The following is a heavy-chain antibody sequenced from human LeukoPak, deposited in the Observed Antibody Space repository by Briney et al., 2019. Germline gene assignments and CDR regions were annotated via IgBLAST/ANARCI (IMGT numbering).Heavy chain of an antibody. Sequence: TSETLSLTCTVSGASISSGGFFWSWIRQHPGKGLEWIGYIYYSGSAYYSPSLNSRPTISLDTSKTRFSLRLSSVTAADTAVYYCARVGYCSTTSCPRGGGFDIWGQGTLVTVSS. D-gene: IGHD2-2*01. CDR3: ARVGYCSTTSCPRGGGFDI. CDR2: IYYSGSA. J-gene: IGHJ3*02. CDR1: GASISSGGFF. V-gene: IGHV4-31*03.